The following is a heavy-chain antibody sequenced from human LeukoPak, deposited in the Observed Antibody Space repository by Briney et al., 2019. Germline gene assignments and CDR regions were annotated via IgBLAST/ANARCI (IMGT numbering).Heavy chain of an antibody. Sequence: ASVKVSCKASGGTFSSYAISWVRQAPGQGLEWMGWINPNSGGTNYAQKFQGWVTMTRDTSISTAYMELSRLRSDDTAVYYCARDSSSWLRPDYYYYGMDVWGQGTTVTVSS. CDR1: GGTFSSYA. CDR3: ARDSSSWLRPDYYYYGMDV. V-gene: IGHV1-2*04. CDR2: INPNSGGT. J-gene: IGHJ6*02. D-gene: IGHD6-13*01.